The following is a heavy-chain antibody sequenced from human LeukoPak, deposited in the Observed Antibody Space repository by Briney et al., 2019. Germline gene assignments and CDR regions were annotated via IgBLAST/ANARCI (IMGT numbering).Heavy chain of an antibody. CDR2: INHSGST. V-gene: IGHV4-34*01. CDR1: GGSFSGYY. D-gene: IGHD6-19*01. Sequence: SETLSLTCAVYGGSFSGYYWSWIRQPPGKGLEWTGEINHSGSTNYNPSLKSRVTISVDTSKNQFSLKLSSVTAADTAVYYCARGVTDDNSSGWSTLYYFDYWGQGTLVTVSS. J-gene: IGHJ4*02. CDR3: ARGVTDDNSSGWSTLYYFDY.